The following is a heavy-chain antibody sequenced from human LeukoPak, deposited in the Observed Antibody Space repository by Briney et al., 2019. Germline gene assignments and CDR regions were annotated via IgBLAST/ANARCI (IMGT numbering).Heavy chain of an antibody. CDR2: IYYSGST. Sequence: SETLSLTCTVSSDSISSSYWSWIRQPPGKGLEWIGYIYYSGSTNYNPSLKSRVTISVDTSKNQFSLKLSSVTAADTAVYYCARWGHDNSGYHFDYWGQGSLVTVSS. CDR1: SDSISSSY. V-gene: IGHV4-59*01. J-gene: IGHJ4*02. CDR3: ARWGHDNSGYHFDY. D-gene: IGHD3-22*01.